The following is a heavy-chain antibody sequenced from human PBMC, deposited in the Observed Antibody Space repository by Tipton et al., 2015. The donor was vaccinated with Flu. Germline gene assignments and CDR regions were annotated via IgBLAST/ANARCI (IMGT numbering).Heavy chain of an antibody. CDR1: VGSFSGYY. J-gene: IGHJ1*01. V-gene: IGHV4-34*01. CDR2: INDSGST. Sequence: LVQPSETLSLTCAVYVGSFSGYYWSWIRQPPGKGLEWIGEINDSGSTHYNPSLKSRVTISVDTSKNQFSLKLSSVTAADTAVYYCARDWGRAVVGPWGQGTLVTVSS. D-gene: IGHD6-19*01. CDR3: ARDWGRAVVGP.